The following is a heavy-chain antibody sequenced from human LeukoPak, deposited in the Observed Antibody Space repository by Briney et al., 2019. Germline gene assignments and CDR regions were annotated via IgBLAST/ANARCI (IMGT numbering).Heavy chain of an antibody. J-gene: IGHJ5*02. CDR2: NSGYWNL. CDR1: VGSQYRC. V-gene: IGHV4-4*07. CDR3: ARDSGTTGEVKFDP. D-gene: IGHD3-10*01. Sequence: EPQTLPCSLSVGSQYRCSNWIRQAAGKGLEWIVRNSGYWNLTINPALHTGLINSLHTHKNQFSMKLMSVTAADPAVYYCARDSGTTGEVKFDPWGQGTLVTVSS.